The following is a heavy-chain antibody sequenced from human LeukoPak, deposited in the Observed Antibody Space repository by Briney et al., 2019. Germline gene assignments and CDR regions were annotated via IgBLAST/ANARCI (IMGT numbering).Heavy chain of an antibody. J-gene: IGHJ6*03. Sequence: PGGSLRLSCAASGFTVSGNYISWLRQAPGKGLEWVSVVYSGVSTYYADSVKGRFTISRDSSKNTLYLQMDSLRAEDTAVYHCARLRETTVTRDDSYYYMDVWGKGTTVTVSS. CDR1: GFTVSGNY. V-gene: IGHV3-53*01. D-gene: IGHD4-17*01. CDR3: ARLRETTVTRDDSYYYMDV. CDR2: VYSGVST.